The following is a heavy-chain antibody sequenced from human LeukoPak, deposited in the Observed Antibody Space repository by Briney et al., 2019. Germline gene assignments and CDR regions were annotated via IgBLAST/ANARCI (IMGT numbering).Heavy chain of an antibody. CDR2: IKQDGSEK. D-gene: IGHD2-2*01. V-gene: IGHV3-7*03. J-gene: IGHJ4*02. CDR1: GFTFSRYW. Sequence: GGSLRLSCAASGFTFSRYWMSWVGQAPGKGLEWVANIKQDGSEKYYVDSVKGRFTISRDNAKNSLYLQMNSLRAEDTAVYYCAREGDPIVVVPAAILNYWGQGTLVTVSS. CDR3: AREGDPIVVVPAAILNY.